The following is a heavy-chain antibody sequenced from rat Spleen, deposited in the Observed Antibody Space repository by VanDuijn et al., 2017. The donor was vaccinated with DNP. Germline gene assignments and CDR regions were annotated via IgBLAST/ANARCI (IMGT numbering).Heavy chain of an antibody. V-gene: IGHV5-7*01. D-gene: IGHD1-2*01. Sequence: EVQLVESGGDLMQPGRSLILSCAASGFTFSDYYMAWVRQAPKKGLEWVAAITPSGYRTYYRDSVKGRFTISRDITRSTLYLQLDSLRSEDTATYFCTRRDYYSTFGFAYWGQGTLVTVSS. CDR1: GFTFSDYY. CDR2: ITPSGYRT. CDR3: TRRDYYSTFGFAY. J-gene: IGHJ3*01.